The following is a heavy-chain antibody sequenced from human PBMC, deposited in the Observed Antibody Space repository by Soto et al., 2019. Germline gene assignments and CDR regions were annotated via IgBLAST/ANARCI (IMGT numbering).Heavy chain of an antibody. Sequence: SLKISCAASGFTFDDYAMHWVRQAPGKGLEWVSGISWNSGSIGYADSVKGRFTISRDNAKNSLYLQMNSLRAEDTALYYCAKDISNNYDYYYYMDVWGKGTTVTVSS. CDR3: AKDISNNYDYYYYMDV. CDR2: ISWNSGSI. D-gene: IGHD1-20*01. J-gene: IGHJ6*03. CDR1: GFTFDDYA. V-gene: IGHV3-9*01.